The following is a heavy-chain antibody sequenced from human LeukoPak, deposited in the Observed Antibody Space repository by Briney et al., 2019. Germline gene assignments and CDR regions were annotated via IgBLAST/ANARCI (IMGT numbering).Heavy chain of an antibody. V-gene: IGHV3-66*01. D-gene: IGHD2-21*02. J-gene: IGHJ3*01. CDR3: AREYCGGDCYGWIGAFDV. Sequence: GGSLRLSCAASGFTVNITFMTWVRQAPGKGLEWVALIYSDGSSYFAGSVKGRFTLSRDSSKNTLFLHMTRLRVEDTAIYYCAREYCGGDCYGWIGAFDVWGQGTVVSVSS. CDR1: GFTVNITF. CDR2: IYSDGSS.